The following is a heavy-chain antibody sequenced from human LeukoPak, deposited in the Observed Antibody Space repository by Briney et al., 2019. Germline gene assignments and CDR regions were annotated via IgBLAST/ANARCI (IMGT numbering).Heavy chain of an antibody. Sequence: ASVKVSCKASGYTFTSYYMHWVRRAPGQGLEWMGIINPSGGSTSYAQKFQGRVTMTRDTSTSTVYMELSSLRSEDTAVYYCARAYYDSSGYGGFDYWGQGTLVTVSS. CDR2: INPSGGST. CDR3: ARAYYDSSGYGGFDY. J-gene: IGHJ4*02. D-gene: IGHD3-22*01. V-gene: IGHV1-46*01. CDR1: GYTFTSYY.